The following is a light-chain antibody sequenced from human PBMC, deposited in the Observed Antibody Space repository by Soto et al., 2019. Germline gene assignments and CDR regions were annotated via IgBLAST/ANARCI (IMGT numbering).Light chain of an antibody. J-gene: IGKJ1*01. CDR1: ESVRNN. V-gene: IGKV3-15*01. CDR2: GAS. CDR3: HQYNNWPGT. Sequence: ERVMTQSPATLSVSPGERATLSCRASESVRNNLAWYQQKPGQTPRLLIYGASTRANGTAVRFSGSGSGTEFTLTISSLQSEDSAVYYCHQYNNWPGTFGQGTKVEVK.